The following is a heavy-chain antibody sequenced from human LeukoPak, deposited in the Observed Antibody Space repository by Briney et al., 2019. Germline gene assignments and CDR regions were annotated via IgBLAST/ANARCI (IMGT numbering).Heavy chain of an antibody. CDR3: ARAGYNWNYYWFDP. D-gene: IGHD1-7*01. CDR2: IYYTGSS. Sequence: PSETLSLTCTVSGGSISSYYWSWIRQPPGKGLEWIGYIYYTGSSNYNPSLKSRVTISVDTSKNQFSLNLTSVTAADTAVYYCARAGYNWNYYWFDPWGQGTLVTVSS. CDR1: GGSISSYY. V-gene: IGHV4-59*08. J-gene: IGHJ5*02.